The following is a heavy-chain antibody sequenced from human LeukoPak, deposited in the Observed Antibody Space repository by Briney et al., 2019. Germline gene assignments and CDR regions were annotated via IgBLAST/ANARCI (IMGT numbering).Heavy chain of an antibody. D-gene: IGHD2-15*01. Sequence: GGSLRLSCAASGFTFSSYGMHWVRQAPGKGLEWVAFIRYDGSNKYYADSVKGRFTISGDNSKNTLYLQMNSLRAEDTAVYYCAKGCRPYCSGGSCYGCQDYWGQGTLVTVSS. J-gene: IGHJ4*02. V-gene: IGHV3-30*02. CDR2: IRYDGSNK. CDR1: GFTFSSYG. CDR3: AKGCRPYCSGGSCYGCQDY.